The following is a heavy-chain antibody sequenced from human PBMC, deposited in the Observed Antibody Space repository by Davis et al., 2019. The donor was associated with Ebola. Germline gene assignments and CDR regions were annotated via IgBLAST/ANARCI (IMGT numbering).Heavy chain of an antibody. CDR1: GGSFSGYY. CDR3: ARFGSYGGNSGRGD. CDR2: INHSGST. V-gene: IGHV4-34*01. J-gene: IGHJ4*02. Sequence: SQTLSLTCAVYGGSFSGYYWSWIRQSPGKGLEWIGEINHSGSTNYNPSLKSRVTISVDTSKNQFSLNLSSVTAADTAVYYCARFGSYGGNSGRGDWGQGTLVTVSS. D-gene: IGHD4-23*01.